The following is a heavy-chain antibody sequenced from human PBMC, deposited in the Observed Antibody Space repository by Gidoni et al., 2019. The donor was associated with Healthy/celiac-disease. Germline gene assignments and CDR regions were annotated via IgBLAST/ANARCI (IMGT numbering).Heavy chain of an antibody. D-gene: IGHD2-15*01. CDR2: IYYSGST. Sequence: LVKPSETLSLTCTVSGGSISSYYWSWIRQPPGKGLEWIGYIYYSGSTNYNPSLKSRVTISVDTSKNQFSLKLSSVTAADTAVYYCARDGGSRYFDYWGQGTLVTVSS. CDR3: ARDGGSRYFDY. J-gene: IGHJ4*02. V-gene: IGHV4-59*01. CDR1: GGSISSYY.